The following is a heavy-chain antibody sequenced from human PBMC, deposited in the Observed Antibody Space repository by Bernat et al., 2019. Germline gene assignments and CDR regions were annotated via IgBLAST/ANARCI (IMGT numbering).Heavy chain of an antibody. Sequence: EVQLLESGGGLVQPGGSLRLSCAASGFTFSSYGMSWVRQAPGKGLDWVSSISGSASSTYYADSVKGRFTISRDNSKDTLYLQMNSLRAEDTAVYYCARTVTFGGVIGYFDYWGQGTLVTVSS. J-gene: IGHJ4*02. CDR3: ARTVTFGGVIGYFDY. CDR2: ISGSASST. CDR1: GFTFSSYG. V-gene: IGHV3-23*01. D-gene: IGHD3-16*02.